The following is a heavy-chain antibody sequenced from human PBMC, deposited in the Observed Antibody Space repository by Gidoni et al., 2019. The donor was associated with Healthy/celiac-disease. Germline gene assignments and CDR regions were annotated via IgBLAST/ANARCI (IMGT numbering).Heavy chain of an antibody. CDR2: IRSKANSYAT. Sequence: EVQLVESGGGLVQPGGSLKLSCAASGFTFSGSAMHWVRQASGKGLEWVGRIRSKANSYATAYAASVKGRFTISRDDSKNTAYLQMNSLKTEDTAVYYCTRHTASGYDILTGLTQDYYYYGMDVWGQGTTVTVSS. CDR3: TRHTASGYDILTGLTQDYYYYGMDV. D-gene: IGHD3-9*01. CDR1: GFTFSGSA. V-gene: IGHV3-73*01. J-gene: IGHJ6*02.